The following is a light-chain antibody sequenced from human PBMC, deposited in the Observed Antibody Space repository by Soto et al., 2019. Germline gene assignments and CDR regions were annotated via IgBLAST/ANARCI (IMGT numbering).Light chain of an antibody. CDR1: SSDVGSSNY. CDR2: EVS. Sequence: QSVLTQPASVSGSPGQSITISCTGTSSDVGSSNYVSWYQQHPGKAPKLMIYEVSNRPSGVSNRFSGSKSGNTASLTIYGLQAEDEADYYCTSFTSTSPAYVFGTGTKLTVL. J-gene: IGLJ1*01. V-gene: IGLV2-14*01. CDR3: TSFTSTSPAYV.